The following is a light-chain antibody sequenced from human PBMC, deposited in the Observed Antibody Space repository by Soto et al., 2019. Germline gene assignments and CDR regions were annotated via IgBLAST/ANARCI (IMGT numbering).Light chain of an antibody. CDR2: EVT. J-gene: IGLJ2*01. V-gene: IGLV2-8*01. CDR3: SSYAGSNIVV. CDR1: SSDVGGYNY. Sequence: QSALTRPPSASGSPGQSVTISCTGTSSDVGGYNYVSWYQQHPGKVPKLMIYEVTKRPSGVPDRFSGSKSGNTASLTVSGLQAEDEAYYYCSSYAGSNIVVFGGGTKLTVL.